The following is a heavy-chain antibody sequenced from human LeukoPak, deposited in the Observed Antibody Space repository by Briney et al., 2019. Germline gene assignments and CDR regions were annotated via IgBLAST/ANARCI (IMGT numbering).Heavy chain of an antibody. CDR3: ARGGYYAATDI. CDR1: GLTFSSHA. Sequence: GGSLRLSCAASGLTFSSHAMHWVRQAPGKGLEYVSAIVSNGGNTYYADPVRGRFTISRDNSKDTVYLQMDSLRPEDTAVYYCARGGYYAATDIWGQGALVTVSS. J-gene: IGHJ4*02. V-gene: IGHV3-64*02. CDR2: IVSNGGNT. D-gene: IGHD3-3*01.